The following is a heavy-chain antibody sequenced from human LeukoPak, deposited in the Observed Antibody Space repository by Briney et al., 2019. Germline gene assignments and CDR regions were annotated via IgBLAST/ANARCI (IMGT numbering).Heavy chain of an antibody. V-gene: IGHV3-7*01. CDR2: IKTDGSEK. CDR3: ATLVGATADY. D-gene: IGHD1-26*01. CDR1: GFSFTDYW. Sequence: GGSLRLSCAASGFSFTDYWMMWVRQAPGKGLEWLATIKTDGSEKTYLDSLRGRFMISRDNAKQSLYLQMNSLRAEDTAVYYCATLVGATADYWGQGTLVTVSS. J-gene: IGHJ4*02.